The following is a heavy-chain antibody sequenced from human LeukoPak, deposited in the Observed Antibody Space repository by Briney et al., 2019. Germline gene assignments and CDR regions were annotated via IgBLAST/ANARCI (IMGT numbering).Heavy chain of an antibody. CDR1: GASISSYY. CDR3: ARHPELYFFDY. CDR2: ISYSGST. D-gene: IGHD3-10*01. V-gene: IGHV4-59*08. J-gene: IGHJ4*02. Sequence: SETLSLTCTVSGASISSYYWSWIRQPSGKGLEWIGYISYSGSTNYNPSLKSRVTISADTSKNQVSLTLSSVTAADTAVYYCARHPELYFFDYWGQGTLVTVSS.